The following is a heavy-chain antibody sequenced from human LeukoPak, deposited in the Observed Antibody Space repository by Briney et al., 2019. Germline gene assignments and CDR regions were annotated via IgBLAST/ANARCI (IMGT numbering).Heavy chain of an antibody. J-gene: IGHJ6*02. CDR1: GYTFTSYD. Sequence: ASVKVSCKASGYTFTSYDINWVRQATGQGLEWMGWMNPNSGNTGYAQKFQGRVTMTRNTSISTAYMELSSLRSDDTAVYYCARELRTYYYYYGMDVWGQGTTVTVSS. V-gene: IGHV1-8*01. D-gene: IGHD1-26*01. CDR3: ARELRTYYYYYGMDV. CDR2: MNPNSGNT.